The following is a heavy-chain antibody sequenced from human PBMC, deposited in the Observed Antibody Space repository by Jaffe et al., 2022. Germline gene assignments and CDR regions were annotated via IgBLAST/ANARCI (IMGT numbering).Heavy chain of an antibody. V-gene: IGHV4-59*01. CDR2: IHSSGTT. CDR3: GKGSPRVEF. J-gene: IGHJ4*02. CDR1: GASMTNNY. Sequence: QVQLQESGPGLVKPSETLSLTCTVSGASMTNNYWSWIRKPPGKGLEWIGYIHSSGTTDYNPSLRGRVSTSLDSSRNQFSLTLISVTAADTAVYFCGKGSPRVEFWGQGALVTVSS.